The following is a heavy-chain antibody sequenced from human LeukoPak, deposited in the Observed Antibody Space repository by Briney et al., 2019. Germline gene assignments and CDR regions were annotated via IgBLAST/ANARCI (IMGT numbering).Heavy chain of an antibody. CDR3: ARQSGIHTSRLPGAFDT. CDR1: AFTFSSYA. D-gene: IGHD2-2*01. CDR2: ISYDGTNK. J-gene: IGHJ3*02. V-gene: IGHV3-30*08. Sequence: GGSLRLSCAASAFTFSSYAMHWVRQAPGKGLDWVAIISYDGTNKFYADSVRGRFTISRDNSKNTLYLQMNSLRPEDTALYYCARQSGIHTSRLPGAFDTWGQGTMVTVS.